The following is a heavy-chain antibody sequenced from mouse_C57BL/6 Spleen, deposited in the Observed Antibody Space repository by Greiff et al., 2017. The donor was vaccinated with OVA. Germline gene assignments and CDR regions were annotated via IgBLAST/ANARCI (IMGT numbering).Heavy chain of an antibody. V-gene: IGHV1-81*01. J-gene: IGHJ3*01. CDR1: GYTFTSYG. CDR2: IYPRSGNT. CDR3: ARDEGSPFAY. Sequence: VQLQQSGAELARPGASVKLSCKASGYTFTSYGISWVKQRTGQGLEWIGEIYPRSGNTYYNEKFKGKATLTGDKSSNTAYMELRSLTSEDSAVYFCARDEGSPFAYWGQGTLVTVSA.